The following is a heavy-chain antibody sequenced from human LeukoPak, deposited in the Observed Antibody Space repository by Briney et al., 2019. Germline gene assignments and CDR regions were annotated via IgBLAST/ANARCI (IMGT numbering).Heavy chain of an antibody. D-gene: IGHD4-17*01. J-gene: IGHJ6*03. CDR1: GYSFTSYW. CDR3: ARPAMTTVTHYYYYYMDV. CDR2: IYPGDSDT. Sequence: ESLKISCKGSGYSFTSYWIGWVRQMPGKGLEWMGIIYPGDSDTRYSPSFQGQVTISADKSISTAYLQWSSLKASDTAMYYCARPAMTTVTHYYYYYMDVWGKGTTVTVSS. V-gene: IGHV5-51*01.